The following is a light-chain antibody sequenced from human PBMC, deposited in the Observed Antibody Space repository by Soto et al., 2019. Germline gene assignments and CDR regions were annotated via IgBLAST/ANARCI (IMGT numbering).Light chain of an antibody. CDR2: KAS. CDR1: QSVDTC. CDR3: QQFYRHPWT. J-gene: IGKJ1*01. V-gene: IGKV1-5*03. Sequence: DIQMTQSPSTLSASVGDRVTITCRASQSVDTCLAWYQQKPGKAPHLLIYKASSLETGVPSRLSGSGSMKEFTLTISSLQPDDFAAYYCQQFYRHPWTFGQGTKVEIK.